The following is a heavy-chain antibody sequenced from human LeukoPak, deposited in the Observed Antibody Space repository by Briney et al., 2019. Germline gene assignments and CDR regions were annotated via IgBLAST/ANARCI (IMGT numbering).Heavy chain of an antibody. J-gene: IGHJ3*02. D-gene: IGHD6-19*01. CDR3: ARDVESQWLDQDDAFDI. V-gene: IGHV1-46*01. Sequence: ASVKVSCKASGYTFTSYYMHWVRQAPGQGLEWMGIINPSGGSTSYAQKFQGRATMTRDTSTSTVYVELSSLRSEDTAVYYCARDVESQWLDQDDAFDIWGQGTMVTVSS. CDR2: INPSGGST. CDR1: GYTFTSYY.